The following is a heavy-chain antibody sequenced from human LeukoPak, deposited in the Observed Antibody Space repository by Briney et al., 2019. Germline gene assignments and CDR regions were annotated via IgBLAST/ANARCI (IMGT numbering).Heavy chain of an antibody. CDR2: IYTGGNT. CDR1: GDSISYGSYY. Sequence: SETLSLTCTVSGDSISYGSYYWSWIRQPAGKGLEWIGRIYTGGNTNYNPSLKSRVTISVDTSKNQFSLELSSVTAADTAVYYCARDVPIFGVVSYYYYMDVWGQGTTVTAS. V-gene: IGHV4-61*02. J-gene: IGHJ6*03. D-gene: IGHD3-3*01. CDR3: ARDVPIFGVVSYYYYMDV.